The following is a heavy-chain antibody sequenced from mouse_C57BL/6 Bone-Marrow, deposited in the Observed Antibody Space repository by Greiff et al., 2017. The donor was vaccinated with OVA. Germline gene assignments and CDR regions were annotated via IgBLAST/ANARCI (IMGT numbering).Heavy chain of an antibody. CDR2: INPNNGGT. D-gene: IGHD2-4*01. V-gene: IGHV1-26*01. CDR1: GYTFTDYY. CDR3: ARDDYDGGSMDY. Sequence: VQLQQSGPELVKPGASVKISCKASGYTFTDYYMNWVKQSHGKSLEWIGDINPNNGGTSYNQKFKGKATLTVDKSSSTAYMELRSLTSEDSAVYYCARDDYDGGSMDYWGQGTSVTVSS. J-gene: IGHJ4*01.